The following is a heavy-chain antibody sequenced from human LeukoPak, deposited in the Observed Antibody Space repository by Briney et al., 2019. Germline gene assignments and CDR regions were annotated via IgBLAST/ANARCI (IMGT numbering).Heavy chain of an antibody. D-gene: IGHD3-9*01. V-gene: IGHV3-53*01. CDR2: ISDGGST. Sequence: PGGSLRLSCAASGFTISSNYMNWVRQAPGKGLDWVSAISDGGSTYYADSVRGRFTISRDNSKNTLFLQMNSLRVEDTAVYYCARVQESQIDYYFDYWGQGTLVTVSS. CDR3: ARVQESQIDYYFDY. CDR1: GFTISSNY. J-gene: IGHJ4*02.